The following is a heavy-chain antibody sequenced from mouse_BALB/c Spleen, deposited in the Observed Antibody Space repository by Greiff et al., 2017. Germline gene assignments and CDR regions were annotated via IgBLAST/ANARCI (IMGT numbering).Heavy chain of an antibody. D-gene: IGHD1-1*01. Sequence: VQLKESGPGLVKPSQSLSLTCTVTGYSITSDYAWNWIRQFPGNKLEWMGYISYSGSTSYNPSLKSRISITRDTSKNQFFLQLNSVTTEDTATYYCARGEVRDAMDYWGQGTSVTVSS. CDR3: ARGEVRDAMDY. CDR1: GYSITSDYA. J-gene: IGHJ4*01. CDR2: ISYSGST. V-gene: IGHV3-2*02.